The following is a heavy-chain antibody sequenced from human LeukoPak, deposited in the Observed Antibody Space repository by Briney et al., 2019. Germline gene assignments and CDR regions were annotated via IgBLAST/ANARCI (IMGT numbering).Heavy chain of an antibody. CDR1: GGSISSYY. CDR2: IYTSGST. V-gene: IGHV4-4*07. D-gene: IGHD2-8*01. J-gene: IGHJ4*02. Sequence: SETLSLTCTVSGGSISSYYWSWIRQPAGKGLEWIGRIYTSGSTNYNPSLKGRVTISVDKSKNQFSLKLSSVTAADTAVYYCARGTKGLGLDYWGQGTLVTVSS. CDR3: ARGTKGLGLDY.